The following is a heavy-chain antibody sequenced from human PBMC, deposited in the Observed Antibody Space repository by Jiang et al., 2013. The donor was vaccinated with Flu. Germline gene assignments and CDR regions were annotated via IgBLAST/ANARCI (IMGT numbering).Heavy chain of an antibody. J-gene: IGHJ3*02. D-gene: IGHD6-19*01. CDR2: ITWNSGTV. Sequence: VQLVESGGGWVQPGRSLSLSCAASGFKFDDHAMHWIRQPPGKGLEWVAGITWNSGTVVYAASVKGRFTISRDNAGNSLYLQMDSLTEDDTAMYYCAKEIAVITTTGASDIWGQGTMVTVSS. CDR3: AKEIAVITTTGASDI. V-gene: IGHV3-9*01. CDR1: GFKFDDHA.